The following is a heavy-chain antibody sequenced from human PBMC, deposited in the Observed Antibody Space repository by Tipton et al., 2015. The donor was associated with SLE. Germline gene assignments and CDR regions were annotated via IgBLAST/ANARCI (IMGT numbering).Heavy chain of an antibody. J-gene: IGHJ4*02. CDR2: IYTSGST. CDR3: ARAGIVGALGY. D-gene: IGHD1-26*01. Sequence: TLSLTCTVSGGSISSSYYYWTWIWQPAGKGLEWIGRIYTSGSTNYNPSLKSRVTISVDTSKNQFSLKLSSVTAADTAVYYCARAGIVGALGYWGQGTLVTVSS. V-gene: IGHV4-61*02. CDR1: GGSISSSYYY.